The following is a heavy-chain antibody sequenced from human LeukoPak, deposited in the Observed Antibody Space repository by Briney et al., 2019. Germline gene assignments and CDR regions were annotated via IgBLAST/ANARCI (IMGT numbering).Heavy chain of an antibody. CDR2: ISSNGGST. V-gene: IGHV3-64*01. D-gene: IGHD5-18*01. CDR3: ARDGVDTAMVGYFDY. CDR1: GFTFSSYA. J-gene: IGHJ4*02. Sequence: GGSLRLSCAASGFTFSSYAMHWVRQAPGKGLEYVSAISSNGGSTYYANSVKGRFTISRDNSKNTLYLQMGSLRAEDMAVYYCARDGVDTAMVGYFDYWGQGTLVTVSS.